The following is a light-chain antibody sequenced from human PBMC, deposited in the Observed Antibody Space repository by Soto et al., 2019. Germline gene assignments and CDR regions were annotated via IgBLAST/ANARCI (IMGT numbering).Light chain of an antibody. CDR3: QQYNNWPPIFT. CDR2: GAS. CDR1: QSVSSN. Sequence: EIVMTQSPATLSVSPGERATLSCRASQSVSSNLAWYQQKPGQAPRLLISGASTRATGIPGRFSGSVSGTEFTLTISSLQSEDFAVYYCQQYNNWPPIFTFGPGTKVDIK. V-gene: IGKV3-15*01. J-gene: IGKJ3*01.